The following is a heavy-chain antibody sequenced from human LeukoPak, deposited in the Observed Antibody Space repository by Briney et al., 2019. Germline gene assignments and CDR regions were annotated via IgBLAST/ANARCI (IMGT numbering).Heavy chain of an antibody. D-gene: IGHD2-8*01. CDR2: VSLSGLT. CDR1: GVSITSTNW. Sequence: PSGTLSLTCGVSGVSITSTNWWSWVRRPPGQGLEWIGEVSLSGLTNYNPSLSSRVIMALDTSKNHLSLHLTSVTAADTAVYYCSRENGAFSPFGYWGQGYLVTVLS. V-gene: IGHV4-4*02. CDR3: SRENGAFSPFGY. J-gene: IGHJ4*02.